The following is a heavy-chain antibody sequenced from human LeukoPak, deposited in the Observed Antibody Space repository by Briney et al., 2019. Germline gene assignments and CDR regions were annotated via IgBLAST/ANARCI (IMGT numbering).Heavy chain of an antibody. Sequence: GGSLRLSCAASEFAFSSYLMHWVRQAPGNGLVWVSRIYSDGSRTSYADSVKGRFTISRDNARSTLYLQMNSLRVEDTAVYYCAGGGAVYGLNWGQGTLVTVSS. CDR3: AGGGAVYGLN. CDR2: IYSDGSRT. CDR1: EFAFSSYL. D-gene: IGHD3-10*01. V-gene: IGHV3-74*01. J-gene: IGHJ4*02.